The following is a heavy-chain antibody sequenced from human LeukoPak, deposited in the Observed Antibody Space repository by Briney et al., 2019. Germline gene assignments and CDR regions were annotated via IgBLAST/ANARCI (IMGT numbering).Heavy chain of an antibody. CDR1: GFTFSNYA. CDR3: AKTATVTTSWFDS. D-gene: IGHD4-17*01. J-gene: IGHJ5*01. Sequence: GGSLRLSCAASGFTFSNYAMSWVRQAPGKGLEWVSAISGGGLSTYYADSVRGRFTISRDNSKNTLYLQMNSQRAEDTAVYYCAKTATVTTSWFDSWGQGTLVTVSS. CDR2: ISGGGLST. V-gene: IGHV3-23*01.